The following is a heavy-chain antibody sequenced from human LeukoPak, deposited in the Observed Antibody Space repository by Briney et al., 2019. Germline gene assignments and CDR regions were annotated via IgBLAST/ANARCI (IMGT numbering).Heavy chain of an antibody. CDR1: GGTFSSYA. J-gene: IGHJ3*02. CDR3: ARSDITMARGVIIVAAFDI. Sequence: GSSVKVSCKASGGTFSSYAISWVRQAPGQGLEWMGWISAYNGNTNYAQKLQGRVTMTTDTSTSTAYMELRSLRSDDTAVYYCARSDITMARGVIIVAAFDIWGQGTMVTVSS. V-gene: IGHV1-18*01. CDR2: ISAYNGNT. D-gene: IGHD3-10*01.